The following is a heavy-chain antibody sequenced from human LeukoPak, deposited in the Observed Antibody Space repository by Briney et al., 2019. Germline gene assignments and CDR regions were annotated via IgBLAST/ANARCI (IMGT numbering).Heavy chain of an antibody. CDR2: ISAYNGNT. CDR1: GYTFTSYG. D-gene: IGHD3-22*01. V-gene: IGHV1-18*01. Sequence: ASVKVSCKASGYTFTSYGISWVRQAPGQGLEWMGWISAYNGNTNYAQKLQGRVTMTTDTSTSTAYMELRSLRSDDTAVYYCAREESPPYYYASSGYYYYWGQGTLVTVSS. J-gene: IGHJ4*02. CDR3: AREESPPYYYASSGYYYY.